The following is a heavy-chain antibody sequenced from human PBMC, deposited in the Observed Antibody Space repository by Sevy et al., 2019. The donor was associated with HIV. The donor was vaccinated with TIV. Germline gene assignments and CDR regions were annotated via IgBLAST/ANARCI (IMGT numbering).Heavy chain of an antibody. CDR3: VRGYFGSGSYRLLY. CDR1: GYSFTGFY. CDR2: INPNNGDA. V-gene: IGHV1-2*02. D-gene: IGHD3-10*01. Sequence: ASVKVSCKASGYSFTGFYIHWMRQAPGQGLEWMGWINPNNGDAKYAQKYQGRVTMTRDTSATITYMELISLRSDDTAMYYCVRGYFGSGSYRLLYWGQGAPVTVSS. J-gene: IGHJ4*02.